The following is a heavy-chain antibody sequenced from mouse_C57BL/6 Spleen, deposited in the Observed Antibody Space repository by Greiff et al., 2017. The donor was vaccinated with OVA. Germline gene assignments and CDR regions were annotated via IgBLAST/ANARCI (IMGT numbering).Heavy chain of an antibody. D-gene: IGHD2-3*01. CDR3: ARGGPLLDY. CDR1: GYTFTDYY. CDR2: INPNNGGT. J-gene: IGHJ2*01. V-gene: IGHV1-26*01. Sequence: VQLQQSGPELVKPGASVKISCKASGYTFTDYYMNWVKQSHGKSLEWIGDINPNNGGTSYNQKFKGKATLTVDKSSSTAYMELRSLTSEDSAVYYCARGGPLLDYWGQGTTLTVSS.